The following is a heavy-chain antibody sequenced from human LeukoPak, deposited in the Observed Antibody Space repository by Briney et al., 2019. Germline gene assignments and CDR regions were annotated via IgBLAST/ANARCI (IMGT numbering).Heavy chain of an antibody. D-gene: IGHD6-13*01. J-gene: IGHJ5*02. Sequence: SETLSLTCAVYGGSFSGYYWSWIRQPPGKGLEWIGEINHSGSTNYNPSLKSRVTISVDTSKNQFSLKLSSVTAADTAVYYCARDAAAGNWFDPWGQGTLVTVSS. V-gene: IGHV4-34*01. CDR1: GGSFSGYY. CDR3: ARDAAAGNWFDP. CDR2: INHSGST.